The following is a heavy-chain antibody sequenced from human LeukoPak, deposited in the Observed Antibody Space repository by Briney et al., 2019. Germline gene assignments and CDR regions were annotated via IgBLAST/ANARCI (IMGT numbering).Heavy chain of an antibody. CDR3: AELGITMIGGV. CDR2: ISSSGSNI. D-gene: IGHD3-10*02. V-gene: IGHV3-48*03. Sequence: GGSLRLSCAASGFTFSSYEMNWVRQAPGKGLEWVSYISSSGSNIYYADSVKGRFTICRDNAKNPLYLQMHSLRAEDTAVYYCAELGITMIGGVWGKGTTVTISS. J-gene: IGHJ6*04. CDR1: GFTFSSYE.